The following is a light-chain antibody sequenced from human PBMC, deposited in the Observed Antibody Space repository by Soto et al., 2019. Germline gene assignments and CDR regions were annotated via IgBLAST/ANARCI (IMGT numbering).Light chain of an antibody. CDR2: DAS. J-gene: IGKJ5*01. CDR1: QSVSSY. CDR3: QQRSNLIT. V-gene: IGKV3-11*01. Sequence: EIVLTQSPATLSLSPGERATLSCRASQSVSSYLAWYQQKPGQAPSPLIYDASNRATGIPARFSGSGSGTDFNLTISSLEPEDFAVYSCQQRSNLITFGQGTRLEIK.